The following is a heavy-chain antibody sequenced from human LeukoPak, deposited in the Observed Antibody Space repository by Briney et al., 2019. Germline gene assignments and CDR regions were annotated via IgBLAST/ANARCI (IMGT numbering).Heavy chain of an antibody. V-gene: IGHV3-23*01. CDR2: ISGSGGFT. CDR1: GFPFSSYA. CDR3: AKVLAGTLYYFEY. J-gene: IGHJ4*02. D-gene: IGHD1-1*01. Sequence: GGSLRLSCAASGFPFSSYAMSWVRQAPGKGLEWVSTISGSGGFTYYVDSVKGRFTISRDNSKNTLYLQMNSLGAEDTAIYYCAKVLAGTLYYFEYWGQGTLVTVSS.